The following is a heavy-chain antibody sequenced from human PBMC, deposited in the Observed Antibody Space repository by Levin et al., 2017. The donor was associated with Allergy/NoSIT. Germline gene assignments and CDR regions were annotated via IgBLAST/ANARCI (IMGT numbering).Heavy chain of an antibody. Sequence: PGGSLRLSCAASGFNFNSFWMTWVRQAPGKGLEWVANIERDGSQTYYVDSVKGRFTISRDNAKNSVYLQMNSLRVDDTAVYYCAREEGWGYHYGMDVWGQGTTVTVSS. CDR3: AREEGWGYHYGMDV. D-gene: IGHD3-16*02. V-gene: IGHV3-7*01. CDR1: GFNFNSFW. CDR2: IERDGSQT. J-gene: IGHJ6*02.